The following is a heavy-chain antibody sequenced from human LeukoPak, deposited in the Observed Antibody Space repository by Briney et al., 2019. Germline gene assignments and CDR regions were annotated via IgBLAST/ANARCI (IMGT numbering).Heavy chain of an antibody. CDR3: ARGKKDIVLMVYATTKYYYCYMDV. CDR2: MNPNSGNT. Sequence: ASVKVSCKASGYTFTSYDINWVRQATGQGLEWMGWMNPNSGNTGYAQKFQGRVTITRNTSISTAYMELSSLRSEDTAVYYCARGKKDIVLMVYATTKYYYCYMDVWGKGTTVTVSS. J-gene: IGHJ6*03. D-gene: IGHD2-8*01. V-gene: IGHV1-8*03. CDR1: GYTFTSYD.